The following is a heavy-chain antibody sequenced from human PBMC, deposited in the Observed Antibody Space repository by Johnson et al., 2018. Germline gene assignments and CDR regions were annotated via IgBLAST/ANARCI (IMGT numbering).Heavy chain of an antibody. CDR1: GGSTSSSGNY. CDR3: AGHWGSFDG. D-gene: IGHD3-16*01. CDR2: FYYSGNT. Sequence: QLQESGPGLVKPSETLSLTCTVSGGSTSSSGNYWGWIRQPPGKGLEWIGSFYYSGNTYYNPSLKSRVTITVDTSKSPFFLNLRSVTAADTAVYYCAGHWGSFDGWGQGTMVTVCS. J-gene: IGHJ3*01. V-gene: IGHV4-39*01.